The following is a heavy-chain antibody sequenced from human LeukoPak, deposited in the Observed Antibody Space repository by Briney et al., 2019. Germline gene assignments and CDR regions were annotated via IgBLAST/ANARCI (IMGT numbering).Heavy chain of an antibody. D-gene: IGHD3-22*01. J-gene: IGHJ4*02. CDR2: ISGSGGST. CDR1: GFTVSSSY. CDR3: AKAAIGGYYYDSSGYYFDY. Sequence: GGSLRLSCAASGFTVSSSYMSWVRQAPGKGLEWVSAISGSGGSTYYADSVKGRFTISRDNSKNTLYLQMNSLRAEDTAIYYCAKAAIGGYYYDSSGYYFDYWGQGTLVTVSS. V-gene: IGHV3-23*01.